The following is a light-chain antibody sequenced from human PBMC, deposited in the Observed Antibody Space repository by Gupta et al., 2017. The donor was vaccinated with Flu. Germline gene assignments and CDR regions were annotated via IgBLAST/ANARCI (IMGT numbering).Light chain of an antibody. J-gene: IGLJ3*02. CDR3: AAWDDSLNGWV. CDR2: YDD. CDR1: SSNIGNNA. V-gene: IGLV1-36*01. Sequence: SVLTQPPSLSEAPRQRATISCSGSSSNIGNNAVNWYQQLPGKAPKLLIYYDDRRHSGVSDRFSGSKSGTSASLAISGLQAEDEADYYCAAWDDSLNGWVFGGGTKLTVL.